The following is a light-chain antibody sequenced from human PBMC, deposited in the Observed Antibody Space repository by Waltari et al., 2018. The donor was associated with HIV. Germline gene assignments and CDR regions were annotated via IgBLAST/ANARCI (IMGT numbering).Light chain of an antibody. Sequence: DIQLTQSPSSLSASLGDRVTITCRTSENINNYLNWYQQKPGKAPKLLIYTASTFQSGDPSRFSGSGYGTDFTLTISRLQPEDLATYYCQQSYSLPLTFGGGTKLEVK. J-gene: IGKJ4*01. CDR1: ENINNY. CDR3: QQSYSLPLT. V-gene: IGKV1-39*01. CDR2: TAS.